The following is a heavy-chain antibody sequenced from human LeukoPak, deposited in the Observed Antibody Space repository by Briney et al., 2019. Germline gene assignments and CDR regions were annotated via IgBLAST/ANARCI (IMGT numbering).Heavy chain of an antibody. D-gene: IGHD1-26*01. CDR2: INPNSGGT. CDR3: ARLLSSGGATTWNFDY. Sequence: ASVKVSCKASGYTFTGYYMHWVRQAPGQGLEWMGWINPNSGGTNYAQKFQGRVTMTRDTSISTAYMELSRLRSDDTAVYYCARLLSSGGATTWNFDYWGQGTLVTVSS. V-gene: IGHV1-2*02. J-gene: IGHJ4*02. CDR1: GYTFTGYY.